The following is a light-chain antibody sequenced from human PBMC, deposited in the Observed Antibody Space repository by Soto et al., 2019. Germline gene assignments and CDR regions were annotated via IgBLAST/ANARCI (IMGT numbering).Light chain of an antibody. Sequence: DIQLTQSPSSVSASVGDRVTITCRASQGLSSWLAWYQYKPGKAPKLLIYDASTLESGVPSRFSGTGSGTEFTFSITSLQPEDFGTYYCQQCYMGWTFGQGTKVDFK. CDR2: DAS. CDR1: QGLSSW. V-gene: IGKV1-12*01. J-gene: IGKJ1*01. CDR3: QQCYMGWT.